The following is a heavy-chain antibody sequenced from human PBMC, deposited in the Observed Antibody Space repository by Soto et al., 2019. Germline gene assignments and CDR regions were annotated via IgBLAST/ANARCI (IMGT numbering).Heavy chain of an antibody. CDR3: ARHRRPLQWNIRGPTPSDY. J-gene: IGHJ4*02. CDR1: GYSFTSYW. D-gene: IGHD6-19*01. CDR2: IYPGDSDT. Sequence: PGESLKISCKGSGYSFTSYWIGWVRQMPGKGLEWMGIIYPGDSDTRYSPSFQGQVTISADKSISTASLQWSSLKASDTAMYYCARHRRPLQWNIRGPTPSDYGGKETLFTVPS. V-gene: IGHV5-51*01.